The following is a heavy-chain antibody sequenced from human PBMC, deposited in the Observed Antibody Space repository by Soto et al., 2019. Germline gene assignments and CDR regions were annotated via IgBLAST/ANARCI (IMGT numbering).Heavy chain of an antibody. J-gene: IGHJ6*02. CDR3: ARHKGLAPYYYYGMDV. CDR2: IYPGDSDT. CDR1: GYSFTSYW. V-gene: IGHV5-51*01. Sequence: PGESLKISCKGSGYSFTSYWIGWMRQMPGKGLEWMGIIYPGDSDTRYSPSFQGQVTISADKSISTAYLQWSSLKASDTAMYYCARHKGLAPYYYYGMDVWGQGTTFTVS.